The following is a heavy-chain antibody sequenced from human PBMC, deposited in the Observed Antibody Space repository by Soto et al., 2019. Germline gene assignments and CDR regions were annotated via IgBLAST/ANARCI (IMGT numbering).Heavy chain of an antibody. CDR3: AKFFVETGGSSGWPWTFHY. Sequence: EVQLLESGGGLVQPGRSLRLSCAASGFTFSSYAMSWVRQAPGKGLEWVSAISGSGGTTYYAASVKGRFTISRDNSKNMLFLQMTSLRAEDTAVYYCAKFFVETGGSSGWPWTFHYWGQGTLVTVSS. V-gene: IGHV3-23*01. J-gene: IGHJ4*02. CDR2: ISGSGGTT. CDR1: GFTFSSYA. D-gene: IGHD6-25*01.